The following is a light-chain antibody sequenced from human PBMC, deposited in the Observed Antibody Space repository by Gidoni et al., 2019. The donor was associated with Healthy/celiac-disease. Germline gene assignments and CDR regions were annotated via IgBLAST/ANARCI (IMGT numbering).Light chain of an antibody. CDR1: QSVSSN. Sequence: EIVMTQSPATLSVSPGERATLSCRASQSVSSNVAWYQQTPGQAPRLLIYGASNRSTGIPARFSGSGSGTEFTLTISSLQSEDFAVYYCQQYNNWPPLNFXGXTKVEIK. CDR3: QQYNNWPPLN. CDR2: GAS. V-gene: IGKV3-15*01. J-gene: IGKJ4*01.